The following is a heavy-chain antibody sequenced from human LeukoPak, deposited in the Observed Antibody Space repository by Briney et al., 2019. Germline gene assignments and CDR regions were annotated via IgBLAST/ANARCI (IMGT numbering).Heavy chain of an antibody. CDR1: GFTFSSYA. CDR3: ANTYFYASANY. J-gene: IGHJ4*02. CDR2: IGGST. D-gene: IGHD3-10*01. Sequence: GGSLRLSCAASGFTFSSYAMSWVRQAPGKGLEWVSAIGGSTYYADSVKGRFTISRDNSKNTLYLQMNSLRAEDTALYYCANTYFYASANYWGQGTLVTVSS. V-gene: IGHV3-23*01.